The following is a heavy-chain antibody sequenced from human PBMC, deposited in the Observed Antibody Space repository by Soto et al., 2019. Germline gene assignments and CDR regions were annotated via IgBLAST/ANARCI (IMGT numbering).Heavy chain of an antibody. D-gene: IGHD2-15*01. V-gene: IGHV4-4*02. CDR2: IYHSGST. CDR3: AKEWSGRGVFAI. J-gene: IGHJ3*02. Sequence: QVQLQESGPGLVKPSETLSLTCAVSGGSISSSNWWTWVRQPPGKGLEWIGEIYHSGSTNYNPPLESRVAILVDKSKTQSSLQLSSVTAADPAVYYGAKEWSGRGVFAIWGQGTMVTVSS. CDR1: GGSISSSNW.